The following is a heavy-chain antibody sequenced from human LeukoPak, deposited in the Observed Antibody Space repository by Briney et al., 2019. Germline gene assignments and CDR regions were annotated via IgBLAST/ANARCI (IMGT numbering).Heavy chain of an antibody. V-gene: IGHV4-4*07. CDR3: AREGHTNYYDSSGYGIFDP. CDR2: IYTSGST. Sequence: PSETLSLTXTVSGGSISSYYWSWIRQPAGKGLEWIGRIYTSGSTNYNPSLKSRVTMSVDTSKNQFSLKLSSVTAADTAVYYCAREGHTNYYDSSGYGIFDPWGQGTLVTVSS. CDR1: GGSISSYY. J-gene: IGHJ5*02. D-gene: IGHD3-22*01.